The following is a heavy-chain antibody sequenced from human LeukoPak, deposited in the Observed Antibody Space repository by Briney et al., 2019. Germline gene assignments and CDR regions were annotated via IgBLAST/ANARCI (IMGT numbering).Heavy chain of an antibody. V-gene: IGHV3-30*01. CDR3: ARGYSSGWYNWFDP. CDR1: GFTFSSYA. CDR2: ISYDGSNK. D-gene: IGHD6-19*01. J-gene: IGHJ5*02. Sequence: PGRSQRLSCAASGFTFSSYAMHWVRQAPGKGLEWVAVISYDGSNKYYADSVKGRFTISRDNSKNTLYLQMNSLRAEDTAVYYCARGYSSGWYNWFDPWGQGTLVTVSS.